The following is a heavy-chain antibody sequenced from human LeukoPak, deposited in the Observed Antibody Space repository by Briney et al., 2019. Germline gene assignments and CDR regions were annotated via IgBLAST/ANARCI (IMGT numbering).Heavy chain of an antibody. Sequence: ASVKVSCKASGYTFTSYGISWVRQAPGQGVEWRGWMSAYNGNTNYAQKLQGRVTMPTDTSTSTAYIELRSLRSDDTAVYYCARGVAGTRGNHWFDPWGQGTLVTVSS. J-gene: IGHJ5*02. CDR3: ARGVAGTRGNHWFDP. V-gene: IGHV1-18*01. CDR1: GYTFTSYG. CDR2: MSAYNGNT. D-gene: IGHD6-19*01.